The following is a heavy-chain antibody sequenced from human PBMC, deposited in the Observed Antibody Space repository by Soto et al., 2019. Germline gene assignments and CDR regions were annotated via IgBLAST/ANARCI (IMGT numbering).Heavy chain of an antibody. V-gene: IGHV4-30-2*01. J-gene: IGHJ6*02. CDR2: IYQSGST. CDR1: GGSISSGGYS. Sequence: SETLSLTCAVSGGSISSGGYSWSWIRQPPGKGLEWIGYIYQSGSTYYNPSLKSRVTISVDRSRNQFSLKLSSVTAADTAVYFCATQSYSNSGAYYYYVMDVWGQGTTVTVSS. CDR3: ATQSYSNSGAYYYYVMDV. D-gene: IGHD4-4*01.